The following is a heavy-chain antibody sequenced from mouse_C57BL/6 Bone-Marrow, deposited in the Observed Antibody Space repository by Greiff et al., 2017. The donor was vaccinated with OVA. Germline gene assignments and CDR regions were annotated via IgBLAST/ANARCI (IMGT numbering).Heavy chain of an antibody. D-gene: IGHD2-2*01. Sequence: QVQLQQPGAELVKPGASVKLSCKASGYSFTEYTIHWVKQRSGQGLEWIGWFYPGSGSIKYNEKFKDKATLTADKSSSTVYMELSRLTSEDSAVYFCERHEDTLWLRRGAHFDYWGQGTTLTVSS. J-gene: IGHJ2*01. CDR3: ERHEDTLWLRRGAHFDY. V-gene: IGHV1-62-2*01. CDR2: FYPGSGSI. CDR1: GYSFTEYT.